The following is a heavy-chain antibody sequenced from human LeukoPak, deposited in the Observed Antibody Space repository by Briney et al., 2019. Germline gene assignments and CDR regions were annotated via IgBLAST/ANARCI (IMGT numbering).Heavy chain of an antibody. CDR2: YRSGST. V-gene: IGHV4-30-4*01. CDR1: GASISTDNYY. J-gene: IGHJ4*02. D-gene: IGHD6-13*01. Sequence: SETLSLTCSVSGASISTDNYYWSWIRQSPGKGLEWLGSYRSGSTDYSPSLRSRVTLSADTSKNQFSLKVNSVTAADTAVYYCARDEHNSWFYYWGQGTLVTASP. CDR3: ARDEHNSWFYY.